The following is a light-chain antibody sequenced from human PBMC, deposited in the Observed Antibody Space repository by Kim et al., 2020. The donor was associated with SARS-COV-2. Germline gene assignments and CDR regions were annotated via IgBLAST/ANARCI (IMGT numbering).Light chain of an antibody. V-gene: IGKV1-8*01. CDR3: QQYYSYPWT. J-gene: IGKJ1*01. Sequence: AIRMTQSPSSLSASTGDTVTITCRASQGISSYLAWFQQKPGRAPKLLIHAASTLESGVPSRFSGSGSGTDFTLTISCLQSEDFATYSCQQYYSYPWTFGQGTKVDIK. CDR1: QGISSY. CDR2: AAS.